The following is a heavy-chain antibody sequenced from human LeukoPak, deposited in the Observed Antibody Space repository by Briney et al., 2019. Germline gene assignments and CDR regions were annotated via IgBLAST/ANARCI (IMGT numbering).Heavy chain of an antibody. V-gene: IGHV3-23*01. Sequence: GGSLRLSCAASGFTFSSYAMSWVRQAPGKGLEWVSAISGSGGSTYYADSVKGRFTISRDNSKYTLYLQMNSLRAEDTAVYYCAKQHAATGGYFDYWGQGTLVTVSS. CDR3: AKQHAATGGYFDY. D-gene: IGHD3-10*01. CDR2: ISGSGGST. CDR1: GFTFSSYA. J-gene: IGHJ4*02.